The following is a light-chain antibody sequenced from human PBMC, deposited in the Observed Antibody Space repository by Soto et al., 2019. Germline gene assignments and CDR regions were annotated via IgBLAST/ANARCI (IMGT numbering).Light chain of an antibody. CDR1: QSFRGTY. CDR3: QQYGSSPAT. Sequence: EIVLTQSPGTLSLSPGERATLSCRASQSFRGTYLAWYQQKPGQAPRLLIYGASSRATGIPDRFSGSGSGTDFTLSVSRLEPEDFAAYFCQQYGSSPATFGQGTRLEIK. V-gene: IGKV3-20*01. CDR2: GAS. J-gene: IGKJ5*01.